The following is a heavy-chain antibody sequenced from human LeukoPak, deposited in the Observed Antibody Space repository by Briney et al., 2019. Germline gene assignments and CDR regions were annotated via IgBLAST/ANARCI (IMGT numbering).Heavy chain of an antibody. J-gene: IGHJ4*02. D-gene: IGHD6-19*01. CDR3: ARKERYSSGTSDFDY. CDR1: GYTFTTYS. V-gene: IGHV1-18*01. Sequence: ASVKVSCKASGYTFTTYSITWVRQAPGQGLEWMGWISAYNGNTNYAQKFQGRVTMTTDTSTTTAYMELRSLRSDDTAVYYCARKERYSSGTSDFDYWGQGTLVTVSS. CDR2: ISAYNGNT.